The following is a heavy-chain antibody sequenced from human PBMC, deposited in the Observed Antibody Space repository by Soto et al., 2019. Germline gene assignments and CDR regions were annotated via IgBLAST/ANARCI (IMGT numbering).Heavy chain of an antibody. CDR3: ARVLTRGYSYPAPTLYYMDV. CDR1: SGSISSSNW. D-gene: IGHD5-18*01. CDR2: IYHSGST. V-gene: IGHV4-4*02. Sequence: SETLSLTCAVSSGSISSSNWWSWVRQPPGKGLEWIGEIYHSGSTNYNPSLKSRVTISVDKSKNQFSLKLTSVTAADTAVYYCARVLTRGYSYPAPTLYYMDVWGKGTTVTVSS. J-gene: IGHJ6*03.